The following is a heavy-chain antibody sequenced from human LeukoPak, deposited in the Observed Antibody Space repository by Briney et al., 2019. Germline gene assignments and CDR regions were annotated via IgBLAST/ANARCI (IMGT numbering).Heavy chain of an antibody. D-gene: IGHD2-2*01. Sequence: PGGSLRLSCAASGFTFSSYGMHWVRQAPGKGLEWVAVISYDGSNKYYADSVKGRFTISRDNSKNTLYLQMNSLRAEDTAVCYCAKGPDIVVVPAALKVDWFDPWGQGTLVTVSS. CDR2: ISYDGSNK. CDR1: GFTFSSYG. V-gene: IGHV3-30*18. CDR3: AKGPDIVVVPAALKVDWFDP. J-gene: IGHJ5*02.